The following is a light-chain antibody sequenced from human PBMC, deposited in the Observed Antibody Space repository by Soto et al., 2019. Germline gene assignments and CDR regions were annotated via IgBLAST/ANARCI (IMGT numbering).Light chain of an antibody. Sequence: EIVLTQSPATLSSFPGERATLSCRASQSVSSSYLAWYQQKPGQAPRLVIYDIFTRATGVPTRISGSGSGTEFTLTISSLQSEDFAVYYCQQYNSWPLTFGGGTKVDIK. V-gene: IGKV3D-15*01. CDR2: DIF. J-gene: IGKJ4*01. CDR1: QSVSSSY. CDR3: QQYNSWPLT.